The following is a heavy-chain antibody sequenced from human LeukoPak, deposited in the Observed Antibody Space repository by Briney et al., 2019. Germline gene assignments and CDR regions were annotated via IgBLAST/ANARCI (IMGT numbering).Heavy chain of an antibody. CDR2: IYYTET. CDR3: ARTGKVEYFDY. J-gene: IGHJ4*02. D-gene: IGHD3-10*01. CDR1: GGSVSNYY. Sequence: PSETLSLTCTVSGGSVSNYYWSWIRQSPGKGLEWIGYIYYTETSYNPSLKSRVTISVDTSKNQFSLKLSSVTAADTAVYYCARTGKVEYFDYWGQGTLVTVSS. V-gene: IGHV4-59*08.